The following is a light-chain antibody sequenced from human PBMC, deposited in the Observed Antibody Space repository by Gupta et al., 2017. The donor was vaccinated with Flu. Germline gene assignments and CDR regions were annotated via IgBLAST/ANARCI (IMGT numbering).Light chain of an antibody. CDR1: QSLLHSNGYNY. CDR2: LGS. CDR3: MQALQAPLLT. J-gene: IGKJ3*01. Sequence: DIVMTQSPLSLPVTPGEPASISCRSSQSLLHSNGYNYLDWYLQKPGQSPQLLIYLGSNRASGVPDRFSGSGSGTDCTLKISREEPEDVGVYFCMQALQAPLLTFGPGTKITIK. V-gene: IGKV2-28*01.